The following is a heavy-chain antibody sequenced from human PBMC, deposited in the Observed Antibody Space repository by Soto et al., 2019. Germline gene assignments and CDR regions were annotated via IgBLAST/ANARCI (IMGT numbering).Heavy chain of an antibody. J-gene: IGHJ4*02. V-gene: IGHV1-18*01. D-gene: IGHD1-26*01. CDR1: GYTFTSYG. Sequence: ASVKVSCKASGYTFTSYGIIWVRQAPGQGLEWMGWISAYNGNTNYAQKLQGRVTMTTDTSTSTAYMELRSLRSDDTAVYYCARGPIVGATEDRYYFDYWGQGTLVTVSS. CDR3: ARGPIVGATEDRYYFDY. CDR2: ISAYNGNT.